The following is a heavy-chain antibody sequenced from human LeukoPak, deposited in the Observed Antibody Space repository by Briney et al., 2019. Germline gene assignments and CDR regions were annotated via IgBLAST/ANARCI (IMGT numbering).Heavy chain of an antibody. D-gene: IGHD5-24*01. J-gene: IGHJ3*02. CDR1: GYTFTSYA. CDR2: INAGNGNT. Sequence: GASVKVSCKASGYTFTSYAMHWVRQAPGQRLEWMGWINAGNGNTKYSQEFQGRVTITRDTSASTAYMELSSLRSEDMAVYYCARQEMATIKGDAFDIWGQGTMVTVSS. CDR3: ARQEMATIKGDAFDI. V-gene: IGHV1-3*03.